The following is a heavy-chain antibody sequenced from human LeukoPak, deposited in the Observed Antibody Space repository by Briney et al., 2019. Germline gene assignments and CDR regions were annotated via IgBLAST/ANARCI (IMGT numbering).Heavy chain of an antibody. CDR2: ISSSSTI. CDR3: ARITIFAGFDY. Sequence: GGSLRLSCAASGFTFSSYSMNWVRQAPGKGLEWVSYISSSSTIYYADSVKGRFTISRDNAKNSLYLQMNSLRAEDTAVYYCARITIFAGFDYWGQGTLVTVSS. D-gene: IGHD3-9*01. CDR1: GFTFSSYS. V-gene: IGHV3-48*04. J-gene: IGHJ4*02.